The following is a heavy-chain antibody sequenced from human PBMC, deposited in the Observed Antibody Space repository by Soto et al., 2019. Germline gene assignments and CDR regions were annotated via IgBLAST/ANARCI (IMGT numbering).Heavy chain of an antibody. Sequence: SETLSLTCTVSGGSMSGYSWSWIRQPPGRGLEWIGHIYNSGTTNYSPSLKSRLTMSADRSKNQISLRLRSVTAADTAVYYCARGGYSGFDFDFDHCGQGTQVTVSP. V-gene: IGHV4-59*12. CDR1: GGSMSGYS. D-gene: IGHD5-12*01. CDR2: IYNSGTT. J-gene: IGHJ4*02. CDR3: ARGGYSGFDFDFDH.